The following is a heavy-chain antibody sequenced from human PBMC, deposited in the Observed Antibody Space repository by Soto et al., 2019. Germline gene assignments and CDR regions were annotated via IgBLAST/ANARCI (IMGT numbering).Heavy chain of an antibody. CDR2: ISSSSSYI. D-gene: IGHD4-17*01. V-gene: IGHV3-21*01. CDR3: ARDYGDFSYYYYGIDV. J-gene: IGHJ6*02. CDR1: GFTFSSYS. Sequence: EVQLVESGGGLVKPGGSLSLSCAASGFTFSSYSMTWVRQAPGKGLEWVSSISSSSSYIYYADSVKGRFTISRDNAKNSLILQMNTLRAEDTAVYYCARDYGDFSYYYYGIDVWGQGTTVTVSS.